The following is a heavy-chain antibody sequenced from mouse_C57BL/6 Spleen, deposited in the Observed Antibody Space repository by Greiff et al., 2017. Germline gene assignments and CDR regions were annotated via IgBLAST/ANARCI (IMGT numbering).Heavy chain of an antibody. Sequence: EVKLQQSGPELVKPGASVKISCKASGYSFTGYYMNWVKQSPEKSLEWIGEINPSTGGTTYNQKFKAKATLTVDKSSSTAYMQLKSLTSEDSAVYYCARGVSYYYGSSMYYFDYWGQGTTLTVSS. CDR3: ARGVSYYYGSSMYYFDY. J-gene: IGHJ2*01. CDR1: GYSFTGYY. D-gene: IGHD1-1*01. V-gene: IGHV1-42*01. CDR2: INPSTGGT.